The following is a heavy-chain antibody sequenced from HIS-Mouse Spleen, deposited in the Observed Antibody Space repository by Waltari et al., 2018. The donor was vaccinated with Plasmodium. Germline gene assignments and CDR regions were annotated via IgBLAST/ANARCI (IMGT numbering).Heavy chain of an antibody. J-gene: IGHJ2*01. V-gene: IGHV3-7*01. CDR3: ASSWYWYFDL. CDR2: IKQDGSEK. Sequence: EVQLVESGGGLVQPGRSLRLSCAASGFTFDDYAMHWVRQAPGKGLEWVANIKQDGSEKYYVDSVKGRFTISRDNAKNSLYLQMNSLRAEDTAVYYCASSWYWYFDLWGRGTLVTVSS. D-gene: IGHD6-13*01. CDR1: GFTFDDYA.